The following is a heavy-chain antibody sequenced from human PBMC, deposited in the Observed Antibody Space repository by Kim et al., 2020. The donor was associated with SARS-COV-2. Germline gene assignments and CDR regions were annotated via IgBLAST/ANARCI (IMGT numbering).Heavy chain of an antibody. J-gene: IGHJ4*02. CDR3: ARVNGGSYASDY. D-gene: IGHD1-26*01. V-gene: IGHV3-21*01. Sequence: YYADSVKGRFTISRDNAKNSLYLQMNSLRAEDTAVYYCARVNGGSYASDYWGQGTLVTVSS.